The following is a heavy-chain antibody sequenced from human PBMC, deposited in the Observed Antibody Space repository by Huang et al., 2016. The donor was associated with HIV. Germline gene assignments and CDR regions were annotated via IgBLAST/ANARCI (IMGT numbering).Heavy chain of an antibody. D-gene: IGHD6-13*01. V-gene: IGHV2-5*02. J-gene: IGHJ4*02. CDR1: GFSLTSSGVA. CDR2: IYWDNEE. Sequence: QITLKESGPTLVKPTQTLTLTFTFSGFSLTSSGVAVGWIRKPPGKALEWLALIYWDNEERFSPSLKTRLTITKDTPKNEVVLTMTNMDPVDTATYYCVHRLRYGKWYVDYWGQGVLVTVSS. CDR3: VHRLRYGKWYVDY.